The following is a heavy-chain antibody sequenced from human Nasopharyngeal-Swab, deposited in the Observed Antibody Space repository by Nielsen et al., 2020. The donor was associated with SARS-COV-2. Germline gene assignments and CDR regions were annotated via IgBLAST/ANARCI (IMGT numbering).Heavy chain of an antibody. J-gene: IGHJ5*02. CDR1: GGTFSSYA. Sequence: SVKVSCKASGGTFSSYAISWVRQAPGQGLEWMGGIIPIFGTANYAQKFQGRVTITADESTSTAYMELSSLRSEDTAVYYCAREIAGRDEGDWFDPWGQGTLVTVSS. V-gene: IGHV1-69*13. CDR2: IIPIFGTA. CDR3: AREIAGRDEGDWFDP. D-gene: IGHD5-24*01.